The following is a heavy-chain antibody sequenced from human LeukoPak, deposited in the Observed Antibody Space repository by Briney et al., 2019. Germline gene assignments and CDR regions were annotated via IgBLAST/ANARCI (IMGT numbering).Heavy chain of an antibody. CDR1: GFTFSSYA. Sequence: PGGSLRLSCAASGFTFSSYAMSWVRQAPGKGLEWVSAISGSGGSTYYADSVKGRFTIFRDNSKNTLYLQMNSLRAEDTAVYYCAREDSYYYGSGSYPFDYWGQGTLVTVSS. CDR3: AREDSYYYGSGSYPFDY. J-gene: IGHJ4*02. CDR2: ISGSGGST. D-gene: IGHD3-10*01. V-gene: IGHV3-23*01.